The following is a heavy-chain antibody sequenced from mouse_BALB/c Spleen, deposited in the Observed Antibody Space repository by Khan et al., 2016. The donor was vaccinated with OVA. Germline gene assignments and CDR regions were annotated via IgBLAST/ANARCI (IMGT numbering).Heavy chain of an antibody. J-gene: IGHJ4*01. CDR1: GFSLTDYG. CDR3: AKGVWSYYLALDY. Sequence: QVQLKESGPGLVAPSQNLSITCTVSGFSLTDYGVSWIRQPPGKGLEWLGVIWGGGTTYYNSALKSRLSISKDNSKSQVFLKMNSLQTADTAMYYCAKGVWSYYLALDYWGQGTSVTVSS. CDR2: IWGGGTT. D-gene: IGHD2-10*02. V-gene: IGHV2-6-5*01.